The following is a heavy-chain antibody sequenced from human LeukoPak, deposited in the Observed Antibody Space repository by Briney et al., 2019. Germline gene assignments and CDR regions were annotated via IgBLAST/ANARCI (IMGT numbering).Heavy chain of an antibody. V-gene: IGHV4-34*01. J-gene: IGHJ6*03. CDR2: INHSGST. D-gene: IGHD3-22*01. CDR3: ARRVGDSSGYYAYYYYYYMDV. Sequence: SETLSLTCAVCGGSFSGYYWRWIRQPPGKGLEWSGEINHSGSTNYNPSLKSRVIISVDTSKNQFSLKLSSVTAADTAVYYCARRVGDSSGYYAYYYYYYMDVWGKGTTVTISS. CDR1: GGSFSGYY.